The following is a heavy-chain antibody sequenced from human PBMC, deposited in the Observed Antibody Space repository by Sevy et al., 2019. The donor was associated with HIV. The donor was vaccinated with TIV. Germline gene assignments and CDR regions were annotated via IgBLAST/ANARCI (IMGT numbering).Heavy chain of an antibody. V-gene: IGHV3-30-3*02. Sequence: GGSLRLSCAASGFIFSTSPMRWVRQAPGKGLECVAILSYDDSDENYADSVKGRFTISRDNSKNTLYLQMNSLRTEDTAVYYCAKDDVGSIDYWGQGTLVTVSS. CDR2: LSYDDSDE. J-gene: IGHJ4*02. CDR3: AKDDVGSIDY. D-gene: IGHD3-10*01. CDR1: GFIFSTSP.